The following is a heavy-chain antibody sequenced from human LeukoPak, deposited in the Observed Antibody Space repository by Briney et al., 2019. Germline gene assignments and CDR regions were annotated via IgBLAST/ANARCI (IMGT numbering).Heavy chain of an antibody. CDR1: GRSISNRGYS. CDR2: MYHSRST. D-gene: IGHD3-10*01. V-gene: IGHV4-30-2*01. CDR3: ARAPNPMVRGVHLFDY. Sequence: SETLSLSCAGYGRSISNRGYSWSWFPKPPGKGRERIGHMYHSRSTYYKPSLKSRVTISVDRSKNQFYLKLSSATAEDTAVYYCARAPNPMVRGVHLFDYWGQGTLVTVSS. J-gene: IGHJ4*02.